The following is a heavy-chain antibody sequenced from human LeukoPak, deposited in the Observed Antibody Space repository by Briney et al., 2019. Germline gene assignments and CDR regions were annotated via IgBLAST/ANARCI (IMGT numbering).Heavy chain of an antibody. J-gene: IGHJ5*02. CDR2: ISWNSGSI. CDR1: GFTFDDYA. Sequence: GGSLRLSCAASGFTFDDYAMHWVRQAPGKGLEWVSGISWNSGSIGYADSVKGRFTISRDNAKNSLYLQMNSLRAEDTALYYCAKGVSEYYYGSGSYRDNWFDPWGQGTLVTVSS. V-gene: IGHV3-9*01. CDR3: AKGVSEYYYGSGSYRDNWFDP. D-gene: IGHD3-10*01.